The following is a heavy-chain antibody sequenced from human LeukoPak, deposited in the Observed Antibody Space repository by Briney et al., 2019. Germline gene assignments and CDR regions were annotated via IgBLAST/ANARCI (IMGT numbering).Heavy chain of an antibody. D-gene: IGHD3-22*01. Sequence: SETLSLTCTVSGDSVSSGSYYWGWIRQPPGKGLEWIGNMMYSGNTYHNPSLKSRVFMSVDRSKNQFSLELSSVTAADTAVYYCARLPLLDHSGYYSIWGQGTLVTVSS. CDR3: ARLPLLDHSGYYSI. CDR2: MMYSGNT. V-gene: IGHV4-39*01. J-gene: IGHJ4*02. CDR1: GDSVSSGSYY.